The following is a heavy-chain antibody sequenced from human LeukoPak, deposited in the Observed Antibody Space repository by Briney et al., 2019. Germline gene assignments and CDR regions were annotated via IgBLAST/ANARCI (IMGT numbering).Heavy chain of an antibody. J-gene: IGHJ6*03. Sequence: SETLSLTCAVSGGSISSSNWWSWVRQPPGKGLEWIGEIYHSGSTNYNPSLKSRVTISVDKSKNQFSLKLSSVTAADTAVYYCARGFGGVIDHIPIYYYYYMDVWGKGTTVTVSS. CDR3: ARGFGGVIDHIPIYYYYYMDV. CDR1: GGSISSSNW. CDR2: IYHSGST. D-gene: IGHD3-16*02. V-gene: IGHV4-4*02.